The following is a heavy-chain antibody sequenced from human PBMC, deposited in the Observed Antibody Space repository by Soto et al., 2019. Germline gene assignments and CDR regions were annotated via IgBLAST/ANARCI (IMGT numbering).Heavy chain of an antibody. CDR1: GGSISSSSSY. Sequence: SETLSLTCTFSGGSISSSSSYWGWIRQPPGKGLEWVGSIYYLGNTYYNPSLGSRVTTSVDTSKNQFSLKLRSVTAADTAVFYCAGLYPYESSGYHHNYWGQGAPVTVSS. D-gene: IGHD3-22*01. CDR2: IYYLGNT. CDR3: AGLYPYESSGYHHNY. V-gene: IGHV4-39*01. J-gene: IGHJ4*02.